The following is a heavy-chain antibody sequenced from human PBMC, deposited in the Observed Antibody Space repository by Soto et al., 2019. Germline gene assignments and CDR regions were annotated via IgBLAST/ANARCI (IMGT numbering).Heavy chain of an antibody. D-gene: IGHD6-13*01. CDR3: AKDLGPCIAAAGPCVFDF. V-gene: IGHV3-30*18. J-gene: IGHJ4*02. Sequence: PGGSLRLSCVAFGFTSSKNGMHWVRQAPDKGLEWVAVISYDGSNKSYADSVKGRFTISRDNSKNTLYLQMNSLRAEDTAMYYCAKDLGPCIAAAGPCVFDFWGQGTLVTVSS. CDR2: ISYDGSNK. CDR1: GFTSSKNG.